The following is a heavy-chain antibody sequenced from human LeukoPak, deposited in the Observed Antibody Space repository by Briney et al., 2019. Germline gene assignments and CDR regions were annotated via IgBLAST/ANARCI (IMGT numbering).Heavy chain of an antibody. CDR1: GYTFTAYG. Sequence: GRSLRLSCAASGYTFTAYGMHWVRQAPGKGLEWVAVIWYDDSRKFYGDSVKGRFTVSRDISKNTLYLEMNSLRAEDTAVYYCSRDGGAXLDYWGQGTLVTVSS. CDR2: IWYDDSRK. J-gene: IGHJ4*02. V-gene: IGHV3-33*01. CDR3: SRDGGAXLDY.